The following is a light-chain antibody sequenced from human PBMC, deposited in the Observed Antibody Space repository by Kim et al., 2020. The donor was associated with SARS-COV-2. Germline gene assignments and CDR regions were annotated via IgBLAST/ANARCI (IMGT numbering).Light chain of an antibody. CDR3: QQYDSVTFT. J-gene: IGKJ2*01. Sequence: DVQMTQSPSSLSAFVGDRVTITCQASQDVGNYLNWYQQKPGKAPKALIFDVSNLETGVPSRFSGSRSGTEFTFTISSLQTEDVGTYFCQQYDSVTFTFGQGTKLEI. V-gene: IGKV1-33*01. CDR1: QDVGNY. CDR2: DVS.